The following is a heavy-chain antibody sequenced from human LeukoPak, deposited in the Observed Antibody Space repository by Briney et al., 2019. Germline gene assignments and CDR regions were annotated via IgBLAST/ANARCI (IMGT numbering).Heavy chain of an antibody. CDR1: GYSCTSDW. CDR3: ARHGSRQWLAINEQYFHH. CDR2: IYAGDSDT. Sequence: GESLKISCKGCGYSCTSDWSGWVREIAGKGLELMWIIYAGDSDTRTSPTFQGQVSISADKSISTAYLQWSSLKASDSAMYYCARHGSRQWLAINEQYFHHWGQGTLVTVSS. D-gene: IGHD6-19*01. V-gene: IGHV5-51*01. J-gene: IGHJ1*01.